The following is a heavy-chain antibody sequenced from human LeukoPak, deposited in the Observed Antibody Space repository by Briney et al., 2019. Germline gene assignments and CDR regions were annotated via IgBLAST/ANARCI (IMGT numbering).Heavy chain of an antibody. J-gene: IGHJ4*02. Sequence: PGGSLRLSCAASGFTVSSNYMSWFRQGPGKGLEWVGFIRRKPYGGTTEYAASVKGRFTISRDDSKGIAYLQMNSLQTEDTAVYYCTRSAFGDYFYWGQGTLVTVSS. CDR3: TRSAFGDYFY. CDR2: IRRKPYGGTT. V-gene: IGHV3-49*03. D-gene: IGHD4-17*01. CDR1: GFTVSSNY.